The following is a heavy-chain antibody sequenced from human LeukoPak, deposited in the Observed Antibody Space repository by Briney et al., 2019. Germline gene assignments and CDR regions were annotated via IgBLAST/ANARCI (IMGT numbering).Heavy chain of an antibody. V-gene: IGHV3-23*01. CDR1: GFTFSSYA. Sequence: GGSLRLPCAASGFTFSSYAMSWVRQAPGKGLEWVSAISGSGGSTYYADSVKGRFTISRDNSKNTLYLQMNSLRAEDTAVYYCAKSPGGWELLFLDYWGQGTLVTVSS. J-gene: IGHJ4*02. CDR2: ISGSGGST. D-gene: IGHD1-26*01. CDR3: AKSPGGWELLFLDY.